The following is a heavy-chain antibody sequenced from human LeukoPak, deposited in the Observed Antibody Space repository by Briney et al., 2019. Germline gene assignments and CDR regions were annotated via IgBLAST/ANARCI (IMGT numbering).Heavy chain of an antibody. Sequence: PGGSLRLSCAASGFTFSNYGMHWVRQAPGKGLEWVAVISHDGSNKYYTDSVKGRFTISRDNSKNTLFLQMNSLRAEDTALYYCAKYPGGFTGIVNYYHMDVWGKGTTVTVSS. CDR1: GFTFSNYG. CDR3: AKYPGGFTGIVNYYHMDV. J-gene: IGHJ6*03. V-gene: IGHV3-30*18. D-gene: IGHD1-26*01. CDR2: ISHDGSNK.